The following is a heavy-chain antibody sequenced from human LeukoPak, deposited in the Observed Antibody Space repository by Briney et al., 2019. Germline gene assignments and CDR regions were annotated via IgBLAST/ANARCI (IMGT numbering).Heavy chain of an antibody. CDR1: GGSLSKYY. CDR2: IYYSGST. Sequence: PSETLSLTCPVSGGSLSKYYWNWIRQPPGKGLEWIGYIYYSGSTSYNPSLKSRVTISVDTSKNQFSLKLSSVTAADTAVYYCARGADSSGYYSIFYFDYWGQGTLVTVSS. V-gene: IGHV4-59*01. D-gene: IGHD3-22*01. CDR3: ARGADSSGYYSIFYFDY. J-gene: IGHJ4*02.